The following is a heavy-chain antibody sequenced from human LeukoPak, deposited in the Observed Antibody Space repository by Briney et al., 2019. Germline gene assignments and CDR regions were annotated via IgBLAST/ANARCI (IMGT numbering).Heavy chain of an antibody. V-gene: IGHV7-4-1*02. CDR3: ARTPGSSWPTFDY. J-gene: IGHJ4*02. CDR2: INTNTGNP. Sequence: GASVKVSCKASGYTFINYAMNWVRQAPGQGLEWMGWINTNTGNPTYAQDFTGRFVFSLDTSVSTAYLQISSLKAEDTAVYYCARTPGSSWPTFDYWGQGTLVTVSS. CDR1: GYTFINYA. D-gene: IGHD6-13*01.